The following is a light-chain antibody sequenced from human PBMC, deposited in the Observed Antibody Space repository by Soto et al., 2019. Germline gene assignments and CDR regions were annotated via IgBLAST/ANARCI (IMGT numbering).Light chain of an antibody. CDR2: AAS. V-gene: IGKV1-39*01. J-gene: IGKJ4*01. Sequence: DIQMTQSPSSLSASVDDRGTITCRVSQSISSYLNWYQQKPGKAPKLLIYAASSLQSGVPSRFSGSGSGTDFTLTISSLQPDDFAAYYCQQYYSDSSLTFGGGTKVDIK. CDR1: QSISSY. CDR3: QQYYSDSSLT.